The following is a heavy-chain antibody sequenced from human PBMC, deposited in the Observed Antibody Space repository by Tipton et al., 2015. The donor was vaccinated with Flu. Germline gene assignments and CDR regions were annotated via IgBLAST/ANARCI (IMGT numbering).Heavy chain of an antibody. V-gene: IGHV4-59*01. J-gene: IGHJ4*02. CDR3: AKWSSSWWSFDY. CDR2: IYYSGKS. Sequence: TLSLTCTVSGGSISGYYWTWLRQPPGKGLEWIGYIYYSGKSNYNPSLKSRVTMSVDTSKNQVSLNLSSVTAADTAVYYCAKWSSSWWSFDYWGQGALVTVSS. D-gene: IGHD6-13*01. CDR1: GGSISGYY.